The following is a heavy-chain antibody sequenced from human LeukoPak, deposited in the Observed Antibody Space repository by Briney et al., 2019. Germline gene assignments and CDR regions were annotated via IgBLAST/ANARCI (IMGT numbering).Heavy chain of an antibody. CDR2: IYASGNT. J-gene: IGHJ4*02. CDR3: AREGSGWYIDY. CDR1: GGSISSSS. V-gene: IGHV4-4*07. Sequence: SETLSLTCTVSGGSISSSSWRWIRQAAGKGLECIGRIYASGNTNYNPSLKSRVTMSVDTSKNQISLKLGSVTAADAAMYYCAREGSGWYIDYWGQGTLVTVSS. D-gene: IGHD6-19*01.